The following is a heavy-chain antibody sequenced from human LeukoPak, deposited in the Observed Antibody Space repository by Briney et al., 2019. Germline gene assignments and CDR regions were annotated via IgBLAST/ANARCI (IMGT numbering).Heavy chain of an antibody. D-gene: IGHD3-16*02. J-gene: IGHJ5*02. Sequence: SETLSLTCTVSGGSISSSSYYWGWIRQPPGNGLEWIGSIYYSGSTYYNPSLKSRVTISVDTSKNQFSLKLSSVTAADTAVYYCARTSPLDVYDYVWGSYRYNWFDPWGQGTLVTVSS. CDR1: GGSISSSSYY. CDR3: ARTSPLDVYDYVWGSYRYNWFDP. V-gene: IGHV4-39*07. CDR2: IYYSGST.